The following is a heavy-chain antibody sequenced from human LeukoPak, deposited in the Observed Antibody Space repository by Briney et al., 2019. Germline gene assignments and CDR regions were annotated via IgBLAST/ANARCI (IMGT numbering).Heavy chain of an antibody. CDR2: ISSSSSYI. V-gene: IGHV3-21*01. J-gene: IGHJ4*02. CDR1: GFTFSSYS. CDR3: ARHGGNHDSSGYYYFDY. Sequence: KPGGSLRLSCAASGFTFSSYSMNWVRQAPGKGLEWVSSISSSSSYIYYADSVKGRFTISRDNAKNSLYLQMNSLRAEDTAVYYCARHGGNHDSSGYYYFDYWGQGTLVTVSS. D-gene: IGHD3-22*01.